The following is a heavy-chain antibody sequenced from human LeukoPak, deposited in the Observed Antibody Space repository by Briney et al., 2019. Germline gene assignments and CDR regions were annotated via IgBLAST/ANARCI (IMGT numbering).Heavy chain of an antibody. J-gene: IGHJ4*02. Sequence: GGSLRLSCAASGFTFSSYAMSWVRQAPGKGLEWVSAISGSGGSTYYADSVKGRFTISRDNSKNTLYLQMNSLRAEDTAVYYCAKDHPISAYYYGSGPNPYFDYWGQGTLVTVSS. CDR2: ISGSGGST. V-gene: IGHV3-23*01. D-gene: IGHD3-10*01. CDR3: AKDHPISAYYYGSGPNPYFDY. CDR1: GFTFSSYA.